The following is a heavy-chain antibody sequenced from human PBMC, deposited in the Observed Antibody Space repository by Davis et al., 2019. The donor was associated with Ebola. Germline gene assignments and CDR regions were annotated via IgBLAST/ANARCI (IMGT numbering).Heavy chain of an antibody. Sequence: GESLKISCTASGFTVSKAWMPWVRQAPGKGLEWVSAISRSGGSTYYADSVKGRFTISRDNSKNTLYLQMNSLRPEDTAVYYCARDHGYWGQGTLATVSS. CDR1: GFTVSKAW. J-gene: IGHJ4*02. CDR3: ARDHGY. V-gene: IGHV3-23*01. CDR2: ISRSGGST.